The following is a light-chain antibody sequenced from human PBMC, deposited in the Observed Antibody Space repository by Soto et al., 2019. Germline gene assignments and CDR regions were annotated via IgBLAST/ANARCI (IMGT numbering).Light chain of an antibody. V-gene: IGKV3-15*01. CDR2: GAS. CDR1: QSVRSS. Sequence: EIVLTQSPGTLSLSPGERATLSCRASQSVRSSSLAWYQHKPGQAPRLLIYGASTRATGIPARFSDSGSGTDFTLTISSLQSEDFAVYYCQQYNNWPPWTFGQGTK. J-gene: IGKJ1*01. CDR3: QQYNNWPPWT.